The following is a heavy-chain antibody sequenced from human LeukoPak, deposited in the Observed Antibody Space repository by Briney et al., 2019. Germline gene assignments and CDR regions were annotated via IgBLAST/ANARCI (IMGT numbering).Heavy chain of an antibody. CDR3: AKDLGHYDFWSGYYGPFYYFDY. J-gene: IGHJ4*02. D-gene: IGHD3-3*01. CDR2: ISGSGGST. Sequence: GGSLRLSCAASGFTFSSYAMSWVRQAPGKGLEWVSAISGSGGSTYYADSVKGRFTISRDNSKNTLYLQMNSLRAEDTAVYYRAKDLGHYDFWSGYYGPFYYFDYWGQGTLVTVSS. CDR1: GFTFSSYA. V-gene: IGHV3-23*01.